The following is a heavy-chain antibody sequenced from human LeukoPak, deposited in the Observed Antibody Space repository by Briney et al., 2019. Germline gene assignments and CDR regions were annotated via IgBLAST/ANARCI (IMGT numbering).Heavy chain of an antibody. J-gene: IGHJ4*02. CDR3: AKRGVVIRVVLVGFHKEAYYFES. Sequence: GGSLRLSCAVSGITLSNYGMSWVRQAPGKGLEWVAGISDSGGSTKYADSVKGRFTISRDKPKNTLFLQMNGLRAEDTAVYFCAKRGVVIRVVLVGFHKEAYYFESWGQGALVTVSS. CDR2: ISDSGGST. D-gene: IGHD3/OR15-3a*01. CDR1: GITLSNYG. V-gene: IGHV3-23*01.